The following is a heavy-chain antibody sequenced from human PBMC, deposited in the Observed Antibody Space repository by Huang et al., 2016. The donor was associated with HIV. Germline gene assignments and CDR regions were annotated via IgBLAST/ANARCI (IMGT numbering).Heavy chain of an antibody. CDR3: TTWISTAAGGN. CDR1: GFRFSTVW. V-gene: IGHV3-15*01. J-gene: IGHJ4*02. D-gene: IGHD2-15*01. CDR2: IKNSRDERTT. Sequence: EVQLIESGGGLVKPGSSLRLSCEGSGFRFSTVWLSWVRQTPGKGLEWVALIKNSRDERTTDYAAPVRGRFIISRDDAKNRMDLQMHDLKAADTAVYYCTTWISTAAGGNWGQGTLVTVSS.